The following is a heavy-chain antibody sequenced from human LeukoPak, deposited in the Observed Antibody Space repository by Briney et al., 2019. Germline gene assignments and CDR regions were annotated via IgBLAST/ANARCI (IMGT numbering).Heavy chain of an antibody. D-gene: IGHD3-3*01. CDR2: IKQDGSEK. J-gene: IGHJ4*02. V-gene: IGHV3-7*01. CDR1: GFTFSSYW. Sequence: GGSLRLSCAASGFTFSSYWTSWVGQAPGKGLEWVANIKQDGSEKYYVDSVKGRFTISRDNAKNSLYLQMNSLRAEDTAVYYCARYNTIFGVVSPLDSWGQGTLVTVSS. CDR3: ARYNTIFGVVSPLDS.